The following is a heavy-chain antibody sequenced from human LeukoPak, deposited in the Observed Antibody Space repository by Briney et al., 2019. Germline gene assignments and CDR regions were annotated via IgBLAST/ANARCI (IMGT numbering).Heavy chain of an antibody. CDR2: INSDGSST. CDR3: ARGYCSGGSCYSGSEWFDP. V-gene: IGHV3-74*01. CDR1: GFTFSSYW. Sequence: GGSLRLSCAASGFTFSSYWMHWVRQAPGKGLVWVSRINSDGSSTSYADSVKGRFTISRDNAKNTLYLQMNSLRAEDTAVYYCARGYCSGGSCYSGSEWFDPWGQGTLVTVSS. J-gene: IGHJ5*02. D-gene: IGHD2-15*01.